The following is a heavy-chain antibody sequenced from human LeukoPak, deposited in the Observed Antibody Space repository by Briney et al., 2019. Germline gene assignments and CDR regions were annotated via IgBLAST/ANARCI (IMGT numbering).Heavy chain of an antibody. D-gene: IGHD6-13*01. J-gene: IGHJ4*02. CDR1: GYIFTSYG. Sequence: ASVKVSCKASGYIFTSYGITWVRQAPGHGLEWMGWINTYNGNTNYAQKVQGRVTMTTDTSTRTAYMELRSLRSDDTAIYYCARDLVSGNGYTSSCYYWGQGTQVTVSS. CDR2: INTYNGNT. V-gene: IGHV1-18*01. CDR3: ARDLVSGNGYTSSCYY.